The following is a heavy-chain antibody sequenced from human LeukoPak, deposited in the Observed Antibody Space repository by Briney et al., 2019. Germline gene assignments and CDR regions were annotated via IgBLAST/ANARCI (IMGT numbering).Heavy chain of an antibody. CDR2: IYWDDDM. CDR1: GFSLSTSGVG. Sequence: SGPTLVNPTQTLTLTCTFSGFSLSTSGVGVGWIRQPPGKALEWRALIYWDDDMRYSPSLKSRLTITKDTSKNQVVLTMTNMDPVDTATYYCAHITVPGIAVAGTISWFDPWGQGTLVTVSS. V-gene: IGHV2-5*02. CDR3: AHITVPGIAVAGTISWFDP. J-gene: IGHJ5*02. D-gene: IGHD6-19*01.